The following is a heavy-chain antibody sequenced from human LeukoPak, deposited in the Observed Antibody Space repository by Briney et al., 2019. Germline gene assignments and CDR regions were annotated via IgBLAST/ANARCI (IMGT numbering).Heavy chain of an antibody. Sequence: GGSLRLSCAASGFTFSSYAMSWVRQAPGKGLEWVSAISGSGGSTYYADSVKGRFTISRDNSKNTLYLQMNSLRAEDTAVYYCAKGSSVGGTGLYYFDYWGQGTLVTVSS. CDR2: ISGSGGST. CDR3: AKGSSVGGTGLYYFDY. D-gene: IGHD6-19*01. J-gene: IGHJ4*02. CDR1: GFTFSSYA. V-gene: IGHV3-23*01.